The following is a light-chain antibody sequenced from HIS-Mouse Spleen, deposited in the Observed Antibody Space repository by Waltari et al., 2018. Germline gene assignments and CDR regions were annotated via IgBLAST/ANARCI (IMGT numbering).Light chain of an antibody. J-gene: IGLJ2*01. CDR1: ALPKKS. Sequence: SYELTQPPSVLVSPGQTARIPCSADALPKKSAYWYQQKSGQAPVLVIYEDSKRPSGIPERFSGSSSGTMATLTISGAQVEDEADYYCYSTDSSGNHRVFGGGTKLTVL. V-gene: IGLV3-10*01. CDR2: EDS. CDR3: YSTDSSGNHRV.